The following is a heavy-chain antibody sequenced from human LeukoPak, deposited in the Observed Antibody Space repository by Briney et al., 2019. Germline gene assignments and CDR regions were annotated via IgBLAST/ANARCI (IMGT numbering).Heavy chain of an antibody. D-gene: IGHD3-22*01. J-gene: IGHJ4*02. V-gene: IGHV3-9*01. Sequence: GGSLRLSCAGSGFIFNNYAMHWVRQPPGKGLEWVSGISWNSGSIGYADSVKGRFTISRDNAKNSLYLQMNSLRAEDTALYYCAKGSYYYDSSGYVYYFDYWGQGTLVTVSS. CDR1: GFIFNNYA. CDR3: AKGSYYYDSSGYVYYFDY. CDR2: ISWNSGSI.